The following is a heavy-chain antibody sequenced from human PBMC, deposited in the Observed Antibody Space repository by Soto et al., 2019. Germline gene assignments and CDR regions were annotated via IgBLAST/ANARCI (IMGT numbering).Heavy chain of an antibody. V-gene: IGHV3-33*01. Sequence: GGSLRLSCAASGFTFSSYVMHWVRQAPGKGLEWVAVIWYDGSNKYYADSVKGRFTISRDNSKNTLYLQMNSLRAEDTAVYYCARDPRVIPYYYDSSGYNDAFDIWAQGTMVTVSS. CDR3: ARDPRVIPYYYDSSGYNDAFDI. D-gene: IGHD3-22*01. J-gene: IGHJ3*02. CDR2: IWYDGSNK. CDR1: GFTFSSYV.